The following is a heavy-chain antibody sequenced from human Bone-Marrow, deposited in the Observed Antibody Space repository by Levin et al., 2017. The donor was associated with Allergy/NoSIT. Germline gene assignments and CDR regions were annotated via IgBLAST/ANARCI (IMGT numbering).Heavy chain of an antibody. J-gene: IGHJ4*02. CDR1: GFTFRNYA. D-gene: IGHD1-26*01. V-gene: IGHV3-23*01. CDR3: AKDVGEGRLYCDN. Sequence: GESLKISCAASGFTFRNYAMSWVRQAPGKGPEWVSAISGSTGTTYYADSVQGRFTISRDNFNNKLHLQLDSLTAEDTALYYCAKDVGEGRLYCDNWGQGTPVTVSS. CDR2: ISGSTGTT.